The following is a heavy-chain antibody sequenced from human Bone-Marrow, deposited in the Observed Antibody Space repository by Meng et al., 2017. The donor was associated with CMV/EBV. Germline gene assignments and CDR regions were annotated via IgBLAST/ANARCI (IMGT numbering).Heavy chain of an antibody. CDR3: ARVPLDFWSGYSYYYYYYGMDV. J-gene: IGHJ6*02. CDR2: INPNSGGT. V-gene: IGHV1-2*02. D-gene: IGHD3-3*01. Sequence: ASVKVSCKASGYTFTGYYMHWVRQAPGQGLEWMGWINPNSGGTNYAQKFQGRVTMTRDTSISTAYMELSRLRSDDTAVYYYARVPLDFWSGYSYYYYYYGMDVWGQGTTVTVSS. CDR1: GYTFTGYY.